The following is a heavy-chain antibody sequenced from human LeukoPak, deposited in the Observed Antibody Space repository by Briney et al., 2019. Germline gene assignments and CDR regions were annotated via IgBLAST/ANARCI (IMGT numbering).Heavy chain of an antibody. CDR2: IWFDGTND. D-gene: IGHD6-13*01. Sequence: GGSLRLSCAASGFNFDKYVMHWVRQAPGKGLEWVAIIWFDGTNDFYGESVKDRFTISRDNSKNTLYLQMNSLRAEDTAVYYCARDSSSWYENWFDPWGQGTLVTVSS. V-gene: IGHV3-30*02. CDR1: GFNFDKYV. J-gene: IGHJ5*02. CDR3: ARDSSSWYENWFDP.